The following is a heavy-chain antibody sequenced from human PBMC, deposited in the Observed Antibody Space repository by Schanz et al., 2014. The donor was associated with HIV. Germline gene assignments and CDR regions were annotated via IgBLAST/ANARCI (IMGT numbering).Heavy chain of an antibody. CDR2: IWHDGNKK. V-gene: IGHV3-33*01. CDR1: GFTFSSYG. CDR3: ASRGGSSWYENWFDP. Sequence: VQLVESGEGFVQPGGSLRLSCAAFGFTFSSYGMHWVRQAPGKGLEGVAVIWHDGNKKYYTDSVKGRFTISRDNSKNTLYLQMNSLRVEDTAVYYCASRGGSSWYENWFDPWGQGTLVTVSS. J-gene: IGHJ5*02. D-gene: IGHD6-13*01.